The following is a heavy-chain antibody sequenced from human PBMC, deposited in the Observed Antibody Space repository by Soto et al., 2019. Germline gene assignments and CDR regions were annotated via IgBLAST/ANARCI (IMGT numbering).Heavy chain of an antibody. V-gene: IGHV3-64*01. D-gene: IGHD4-17*01. CDR1: GFTFSSYA. Sequence: EVQLVESGGGLVQPGGSLRLSCAASGFTFSSYAMHWVRQAPGKGLEYVSAISSNGGSTYYANSVKGRFTISRDNSKNTLYRQMGSRSAEDMAVYYCSRDGLRQYAFDIWGQGTMVTVSS. J-gene: IGHJ3*02. CDR2: ISSNGGST. CDR3: SRDGLRQYAFDI.